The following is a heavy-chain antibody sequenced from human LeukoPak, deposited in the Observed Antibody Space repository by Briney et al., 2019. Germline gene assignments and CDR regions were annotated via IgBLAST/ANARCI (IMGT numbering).Heavy chain of an antibody. CDR3: ARGGVGAIFRAFDI. D-gene: IGHD1-26*01. CDR2: INSDGSST. V-gene: IGHV3-74*01. Sequence: GGSLRLSCAASEFSVGSNYMTWVRQAPGKGLVWVSSINSDGSSTSYADSVRGRFTISRDNAKNTLYLQMNSLRAEDTAVYYCARGGVGAIFRAFDIWGQGTMVTVSS. J-gene: IGHJ3*02. CDR1: EFSVGSNY.